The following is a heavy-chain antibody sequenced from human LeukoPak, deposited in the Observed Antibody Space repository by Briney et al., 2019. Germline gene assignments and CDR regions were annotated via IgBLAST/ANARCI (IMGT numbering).Heavy chain of an antibody. Sequence: PSETLSLTCTVSGDSITNYNYHWGWIRQPPGKGLEWIGRLYNTGSADNTDSNPSLQSRVTIFADTSMNQFSLKLSSVTAADTAVYYCASSGYHYGEIDYWGQGTLVTVSS. CDR1: GDSITNYNYH. J-gene: IGHJ4*02. CDR2: LYNTGSADNT. CDR3: ASSGYHYGEIDY. D-gene: IGHD3-22*01. V-gene: IGHV4-39*01.